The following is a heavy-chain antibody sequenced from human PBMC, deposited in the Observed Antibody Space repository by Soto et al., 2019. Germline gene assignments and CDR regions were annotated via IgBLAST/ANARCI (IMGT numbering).Heavy chain of an antibody. Sequence: PSETLSLTCAVSGYSISSGYYWGWIRQPPGKGLEWIGSIYHSGSTYYNPSLKSRVTISVDTSKNQFSLKLSSVTAADTAVYYCARFFYYYGSGAYDYWGQGTLVTVSS. CDR2: IYHSGST. CDR3: ARFFYYYGSGAYDY. J-gene: IGHJ4*02. V-gene: IGHV4-38-2*01. CDR1: GYSISSGYY. D-gene: IGHD3-10*01.